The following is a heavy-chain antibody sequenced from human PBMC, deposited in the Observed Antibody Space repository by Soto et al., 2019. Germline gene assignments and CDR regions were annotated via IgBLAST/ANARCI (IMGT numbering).Heavy chain of an antibody. CDR3: ARGRYCLTGRCFPNRFDS. V-gene: IGHV4-30-4*01. J-gene: IGHJ5*01. CDR2: SYKSATT. D-gene: IGHD7-27*01. Sequence: SEPLSLTYSLSGHSISHLHSFWAWIRQPPATPLEYVGYSYKSATTYYNPSSESRVAISVDTAKGQFSLNVTSVTAADTAVYFCARGRYCLTGRCFPNRFDSWGQAALLTASS. CDR1: GHSISHLHSF.